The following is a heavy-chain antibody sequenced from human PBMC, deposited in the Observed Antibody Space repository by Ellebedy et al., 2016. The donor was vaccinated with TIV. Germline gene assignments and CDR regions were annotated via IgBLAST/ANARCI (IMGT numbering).Heavy chain of an antibody. CDR1: GGSISSYY. J-gene: IGHJ5*02. D-gene: IGHD2-21*02. CDR2: IYYSGST. CDR3: ARHYCGGDCFWFDP. Sequence: SETLSLXXTVSGGSISSYYWSWIRQPPGKGLEWIGYIYYSGSTNYNPSLKSRVTISVDTSKNQFSLKLSSVTAADTAVYYCARHYCGGDCFWFDPWGQGTLVTVSS. V-gene: IGHV4-59*08.